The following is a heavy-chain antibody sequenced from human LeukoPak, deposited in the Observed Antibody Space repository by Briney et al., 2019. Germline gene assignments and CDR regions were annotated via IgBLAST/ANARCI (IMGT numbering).Heavy chain of an antibody. V-gene: IGHV4-39*01. D-gene: IGHD2-15*01. CDR1: GASISSSTYS. J-gene: IGHJ4*02. CDR2: FYYTGDT. CDR3: ARLPPYCSDGICYFWEYFDS. Sequence: PSETLSLTCNVSGASISSSTYSWGWIRQPPGKGLEWIGSFYYTGDTYYGPSLKSRVTISVDTSKNQFSLNLTSLTAADTAVYYCARLPPYCSDGICYFWEYFDSWGQGTLVTVSS.